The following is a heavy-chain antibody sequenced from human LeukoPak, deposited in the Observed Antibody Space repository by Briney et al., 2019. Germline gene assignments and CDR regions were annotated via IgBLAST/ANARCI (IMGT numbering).Heavy chain of an antibody. V-gene: IGHV3-9*01. CDR3: VKAAALTRVDY. CDR1: GFTFDDYA. D-gene: IGHD6-25*01. J-gene: IGHJ4*02. CDR2: ISWNSGNV. Sequence: GGPLRLSCAASGFTFDDYAMHWVRQAPGKGLEWVSGISWNSGNVFYGDSVKGRFTISRDNAKNSLYLQMNSLRTEDTALYYCVKAAALTRVDYWGQGTLVTVSS.